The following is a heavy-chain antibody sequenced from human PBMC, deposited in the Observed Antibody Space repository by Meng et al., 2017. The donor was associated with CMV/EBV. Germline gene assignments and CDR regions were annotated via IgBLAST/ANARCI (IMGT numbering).Heavy chain of an antibody. CDR2: VSYSGNT. D-gene: IGHD5-24*01. J-gene: IGHJ4*02. CDR3: ARDAYNSFDS. Sequence: GSLRLSCSVSGVSITSFYWTWVRQAPGKGLEWIGYVSYSGNTNYNPSFRSRVTISRETSRNQFSLHLTSVTAADTAVHFCARDAYNSFDSWGLGTLVTVSS. CDR1: GVSITSFY. V-gene: IGHV4-59*01.